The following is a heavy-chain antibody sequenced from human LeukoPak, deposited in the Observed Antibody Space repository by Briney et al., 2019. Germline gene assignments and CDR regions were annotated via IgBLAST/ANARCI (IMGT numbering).Heavy chain of an antibody. CDR2: IKHDGSEK. CDR3: ARGRSTEY. Sequence: GGSLRLSCVASGFTFSLYWMTWVRQAPGKGLEWVANIKHDGSEKYYVDSVKGRFTISRGNAKKSLYLQMNSLRGEDTAAYYCARGRSTEYWGQGTLVTVSS. J-gene: IGHJ4*02. V-gene: IGHV3-7*01. CDR1: GFTFSLYW.